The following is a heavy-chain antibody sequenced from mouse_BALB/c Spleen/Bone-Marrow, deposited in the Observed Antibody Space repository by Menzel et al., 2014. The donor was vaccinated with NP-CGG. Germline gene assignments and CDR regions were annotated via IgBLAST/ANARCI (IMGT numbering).Heavy chain of an antibody. D-gene: IGHD2-14*01. V-gene: IGHV1S81*02. Sequence: QVQLKESGAELVKPGASVKLSCKASGYTFTSYYMYWVKQRPGQGLEWIGEINPSNGGTNFNEKFKSKAILTVDKSSSTAYIQLSSLTSEDSEVCCCTRRVYCKYDRAMDYWSQGTPVTISS. CDR3: TRRVYCKYDRAMDY. CDR2: INPSNGGT. CDR1: GYTFTSYY. J-gene: IGHJ4*01.